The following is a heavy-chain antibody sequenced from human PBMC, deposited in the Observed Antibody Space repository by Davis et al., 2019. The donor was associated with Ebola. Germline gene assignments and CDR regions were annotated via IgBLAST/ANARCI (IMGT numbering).Heavy chain of an antibody. CDR1: GFTFTSYW. D-gene: IGHD4-17*01. CDR2: IKQDGSEK. CDR3: ARAGDGDYFGAFDI. V-gene: IGHV3-7*01. J-gene: IGHJ3*02. Sequence: GESLKISCAASGFTFTSYWMSWVRQAPGKGLEWVANIKQDGSEKYYVDSVKGRFTISRDNAKNSLYLQMNSLRAEDTAVYYCARAGDGDYFGAFDIWGQGTMVTVSS.